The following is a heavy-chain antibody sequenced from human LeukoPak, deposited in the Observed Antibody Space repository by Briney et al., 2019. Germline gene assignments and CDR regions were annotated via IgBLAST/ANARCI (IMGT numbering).Heavy chain of an antibody. Sequence: SETLSLTCTVSGGSISNSYWSWIRQPPGKGLECIGYIYYSGSTNYNRSLKSRVTISVDTSKNQFSLRLSSVTAADTAVYYCARLRGAFDYWGQGTLVTVSS. CDR2: IYYSGST. J-gene: IGHJ4*02. CDR3: ARLRGAFDY. D-gene: IGHD3-16*01. CDR1: GGSISNSY. V-gene: IGHV4-59*01.